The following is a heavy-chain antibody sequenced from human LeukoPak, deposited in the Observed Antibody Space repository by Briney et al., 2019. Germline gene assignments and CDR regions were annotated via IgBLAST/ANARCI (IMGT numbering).Heavy chain of an antibody. J-gene: IGHJ4*02. D-gene: IGHD4-17*01. CDR2: ISAYNGNT. CDR3: ARGRKIGSTTVTTDREYYFDY. CDR1: GGTFSSYA. V-gene: IGHV1-18*01. Sequence: ASVKVSCKASGGTFSSYAISWVRQAPGQGLEWMGWISAYNGNTNYAQKFQARVTMTTDTSTSTAYMDLRSLRSDDTAVYYCARGRKIGSTTVTTDREYYFDYWGQGTLVTVSS.